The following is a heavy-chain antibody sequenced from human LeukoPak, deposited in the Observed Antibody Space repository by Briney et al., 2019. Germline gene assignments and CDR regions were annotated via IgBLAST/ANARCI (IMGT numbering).Heavy chain of an antibody. CDR1: GGSFSGYY. J-gene: IGHJ4*02. D-gene: IGHD2-2*01. Sequence: SETLSLTCAVYGGSFSGYYWSWIRQPPGKGLEWIGEINHSGSTNYNPSLKSRVTTSVDTSKNQFSLKLSSVTAADTAVYYCASGYCSSTSCYARLDYWGQGTLVTVSS. CDR2: INHSGST. V-gene: IGHV4-34*01. CDR3: ASGYCSSTSCYARLDY.